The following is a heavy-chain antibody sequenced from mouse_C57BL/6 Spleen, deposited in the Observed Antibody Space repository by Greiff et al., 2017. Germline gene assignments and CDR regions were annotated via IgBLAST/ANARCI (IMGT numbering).Heavy chain of an antibody. CDR3: ARSPNWYFDV. CDR1: GFTFTDYY. Sequence: EVQVVESGGGLVQPGGSLSLSCAASGFTFTDYYMSWVRQPPGKALEWLGFIRNKANGYTTEYSASVKGRFTISRDNSQSILYLQMNALRAEDSATYYCARSPNWYFDVWGTGTTVTVSS. J-gene: IGHJ1*03. V-gene: IGHV7-3*01. CDR2: IRNKANGYTT.